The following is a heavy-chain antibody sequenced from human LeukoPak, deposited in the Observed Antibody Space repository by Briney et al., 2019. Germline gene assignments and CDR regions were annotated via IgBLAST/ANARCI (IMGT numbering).Heavy chain of an antibody. CDR1: GFTFSTYR. V-gene: IGHV3-21*01. CDR2: ISSSSSYI. CDR3: AKDRCSNGIGCYYYYMEV. J-gene: IGHJ6*03. D-gene: IGHD2-8*01. Sequence: PGGSLRLSCAASGFTFSTYRMNWVRRAPGKGLEWVSSISSSSSYIYYADSVKGRFTISRDNAKNSLYLQMNSLRTEDTAVYYCAKDRCSNGIGCYYYYMEVWGKGTTVTISS.